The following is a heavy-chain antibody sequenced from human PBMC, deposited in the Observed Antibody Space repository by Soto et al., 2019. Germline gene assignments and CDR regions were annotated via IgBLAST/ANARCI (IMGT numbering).Heavy chain of an antibody. CDR2: IIPIFGTA. CDR3: AAGQRDYDFWSGYYRADLYYGMDV. Sequence: ASVKVSCKASGGTFSSYAISWVRQAPGQGLEWMGGIIPIFGTANYAQKFQGRVTITADKSTSTAYMELSSLRSEDTAVYYCAAGQRDYDFWSGYYRADLYYGMDVWGQGTTVTVSS. D-gene: IGHD3-3*01. V-gene: IGHV1-69*06. CDR1: GGTFSSYA. J-gene: IGHJ6*02.